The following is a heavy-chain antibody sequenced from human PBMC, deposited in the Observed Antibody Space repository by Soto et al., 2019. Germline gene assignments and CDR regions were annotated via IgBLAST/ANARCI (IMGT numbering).Heavy chain of an antibody. CDR3: ARVPAAGIFDY. Sequence: EVQLVESGGGLVQPGGSLRLSCAASGFTVSSNYMSWVRQAPGKGLEWVSVIYSGGSTYYADSVKGRFTSSRDNSKNTLYLQMNSLRAEDTAVYYCARVPAAGIFDYWGQGTLVTVSS. CDR2: IYSGGST. J-gene: IGHJ4*02. D-gene: IGHD6-13*01. V-gene: IGHV3-66*01. CDR1: GFTVSSNY.